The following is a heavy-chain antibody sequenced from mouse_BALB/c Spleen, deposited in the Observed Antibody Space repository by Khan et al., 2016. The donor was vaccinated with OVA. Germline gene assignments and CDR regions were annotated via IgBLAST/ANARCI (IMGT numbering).Heavy chain of an antibody. CDR2: ISPGSGDT. CDR1: GYTFTDYY. J-gene: IGHJ3*01. D-gene: IGHD1-2*01. CDR3: ARRNYFGYTFAH. Sequence: QVQLQQSGAELARPGASVKLSCKASGYTFTDYYINWVKLRTGQGLEWIGEISPGSGDTYYNERFKGKATLTADKSSSKAYMQLSSLTSEASAVYFGARRNYFGYTFAHWGQGTLVTVSA. V-gene: IGHV1-77*01.